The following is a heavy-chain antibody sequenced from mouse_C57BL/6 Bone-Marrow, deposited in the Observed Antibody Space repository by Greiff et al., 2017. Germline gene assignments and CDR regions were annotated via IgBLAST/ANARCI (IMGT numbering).Heavy chain of an antibody. V-gene: IGHV14-4*01. D-gene: IGHD2-14*01. CDR3: TTEEEYDGRAY. CDR1: GFNIKDDY. J-gene: IGHJ3*01. Sequence: EVQLQQSGAELVRPGASVKLSCTASGFNIKDDYMHWVKQRPEQGLEWIGWIDPENGDTEYASKFQGKATITADTSSNTAYLQLSSLTSEDTAVYYCTTEEEYDGRAYWGQGTLVTVSA. CDR2: IDPENGDT.